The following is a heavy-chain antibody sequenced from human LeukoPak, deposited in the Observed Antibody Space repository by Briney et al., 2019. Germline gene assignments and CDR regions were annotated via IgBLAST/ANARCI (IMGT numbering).Heavy chain of an antibody. D-gene: IGHD6-13*01. CDR1: GFTFSSYW. V-gene: IGHV3-21*01. CDR3: ARDESSSLWN. CDR2: ISSSSSYI. J-gene: IGHJ4*02. Sequence: GGSLRLSCAASGFTFSSYWMNWVRQAPGKGLEWVSFISSSSSYIYYADSVKGRFTISRDNAKHSLYLQMDSLRAEDTAVYYCARDESSSLWNWGQGTLVTVSS.